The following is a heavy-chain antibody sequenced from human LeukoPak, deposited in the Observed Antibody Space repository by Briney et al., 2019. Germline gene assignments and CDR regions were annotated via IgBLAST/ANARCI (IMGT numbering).Heavy chain of an antibody. CDR1: GFTFDDYG. CDR2: INWNGGST. CDR3: ARVKGSGYRNSIDY. V-gene: IGHV3-20*04. D-gene: IGHD3-3*01. Sequence: GGSLRLSCAASGFTFDDYGMSWVRQAPGKGLEWVSGINWNGGSTGYADSVKGRFTISRDNAKNSLYLQMNSLRAEDTALYYCARVKGSGYRNSIDYWGQGTLVTVSS. J-gene: IGHJ4*02.